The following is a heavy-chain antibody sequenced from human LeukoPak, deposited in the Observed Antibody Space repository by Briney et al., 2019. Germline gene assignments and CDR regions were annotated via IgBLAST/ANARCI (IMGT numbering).Heavy chain of an antibody. V-gene: IGHV1-18*01. CDR2: ISAYNGKT. CDR3: ARQPDDEIVGATRFDY. Sequence: ASVKVSCKASGYTFTSYGISWVRQAPGQGLEWMGWISAYNGKTSYAQKLQGRVTMTTDTSTSTAYMELRSLRSDDTAVYYCARQPDDEIVGATRFDYWGQGTLVTVSS. D-gene: IGHD1-26*01. J-gene: IGHJ4*02. CDR1: GYTFTSYG.